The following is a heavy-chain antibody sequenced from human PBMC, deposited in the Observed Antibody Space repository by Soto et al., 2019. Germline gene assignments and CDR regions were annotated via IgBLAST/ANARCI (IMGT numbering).Heavy chain of an antibody. CDR3: ARDLLYSTRSTVRFDI. Sequence: VQLVQSGVEVKKPGASVKVSCKASGYTFTNYGISWVRQAPGQGLEWMGWINTYNANTNYAQKVQGRVTLTTETSTSTAYMELRCLRPDDTAVYYCARDLLYSTRSTVRFDIWGQGTMLTVSS. V-gene: IGHV1-18*01. D-gene: IGHD6-13*01. CDR1: GYTFTNYG. CDR2: INTYNANT. J-gene: IGHJ3*02.